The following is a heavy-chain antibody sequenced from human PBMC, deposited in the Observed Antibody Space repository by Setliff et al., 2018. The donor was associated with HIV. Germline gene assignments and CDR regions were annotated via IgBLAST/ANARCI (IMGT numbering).Heavy chain of an antibody. CDR3: ARSFSGRYFWSGYYTGPDPKGENAFDI. Sequence: PSETLSLTCTVSGGSISNSNYFWGWIRQPPGKGLEWIGRIYSSGSTYYQPSLQGRVSMSIDSSKNHFSLSLRYVTAADTAVYYCARSFSGRYFWSGYYTGPDPKGENAFDIWGQGTTVTVSS. J-gene: IGHJ3*02. V-gene: IGHV4-39*02. CDR2: IYSSGST. CDR1: GGSISNSNYF. D-gene: IGHD3-3*01.